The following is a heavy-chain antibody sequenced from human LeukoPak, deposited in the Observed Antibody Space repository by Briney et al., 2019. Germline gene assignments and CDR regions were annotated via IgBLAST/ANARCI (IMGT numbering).Heavy chain of an antibody. CDR1: GGSFSGYY. Sequence: SETLSLTCAVYGGSFSGYYWSWIRQPPGKGLEWIGEINHSGSTNYNPSLKSRVTISVDTSKNQFSLKLSSVTAADTAVYYCARVFRNMITFGGVIAVYYFDYWGQGTLVTVSS. CDR2: INHSGST. V-gene: IGHV4-34*01. D-gene: IGHD3-16*02. CDR3: ARVFRNMITFGGVIAVYYFDY. J-gene: IGHJ4*02.